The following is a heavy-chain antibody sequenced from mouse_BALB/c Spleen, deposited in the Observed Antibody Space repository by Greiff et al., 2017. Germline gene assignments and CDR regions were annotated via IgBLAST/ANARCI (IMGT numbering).Heavy chain of an antibody. CDR1: GYTFTSYW. V-gene: IGHV1-69*02. CDR2: IDPSDSYT. CDR3: SRERGIYYYGWAFAY. Sequence: QVQLQQPGAELVKPGASVKLSCKASGYTFTSYWMHWVKQRPGQGLEWIGEIDPSDSYTNYNQKFKGKATLTVDKSSSTAYMQLSSLTSEDSAVYYCSRERGIYYYGWAFAYGGQGTLVTVSA. D-gene: IGHD1-1*01. J-gene: IGHJ3*01.